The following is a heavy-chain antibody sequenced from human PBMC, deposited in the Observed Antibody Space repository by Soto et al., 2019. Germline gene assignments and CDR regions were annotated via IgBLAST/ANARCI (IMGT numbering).Heavy chain of an antibody. CDR1: GDSVSAMSAA. D-gene: IGHD1-1*01. V-gene: IGHV6-1*01. Sequence: SQTLSLTCAISGDSVSAMSAAWNWIRQSPSRGLEWLGRTYYRSKWHNDYAVSVRSRISIHTDPSRNQFSLQLNSVTPDDTAIYYCVRCVFVPGTVVTPAYFLHWGEGTLVTVSS. J-gene: IGHJ1*01. CDR2: TYYRSKWHN. CDR3: VRCVFVPGTVVTPAYFLH.